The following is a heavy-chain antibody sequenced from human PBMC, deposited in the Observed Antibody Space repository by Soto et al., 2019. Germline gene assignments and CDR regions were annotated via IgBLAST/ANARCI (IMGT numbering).Heavy chain of an antibody. CDR1: GGTFSSYA. V-gene: IGHV1-69*06. CDR2: IIPIFGTA. CDR3: ATTLGWPYYDSSGYYCRTDY. J-gene: IGHJ4*02. Sequence: SVKVSCKASGGTFSSYAISWVRQAPGQGLEWMGGIIPIFGTANYAQKFQGRVTITADKSTSTAYMELSSLRSEDTAVYYCATTLGWPYYDSSGYYCRTDYWGQGTLVTSPQ. D-gene: IGHD3-22*01.